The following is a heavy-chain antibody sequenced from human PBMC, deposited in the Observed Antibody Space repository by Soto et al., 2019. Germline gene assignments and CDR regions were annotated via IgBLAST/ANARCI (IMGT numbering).Heavy chain of an antibody. Sequence: GGSLRLSCAASGFTFSSYAMHWVRQAPGKGLEWVAFISYDGSNKYYADSVKGRFTISRDNSKNTLYLQLNSLRAEDTAVYYCARDKRDLRFLEWSYYFDYWGQGTLVTVSS. CDR3: ARDKRDLRFLEWSYYFDY. CDR2: ISYDGSNK. J-gene: IGHJ4*02. CDR1: GFTFSSYA. D-gene: IGHD3-3*01. V-gene: IGHV3-30-3*01.